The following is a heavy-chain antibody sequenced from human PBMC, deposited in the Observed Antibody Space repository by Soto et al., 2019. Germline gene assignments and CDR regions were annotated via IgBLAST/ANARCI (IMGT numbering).Heavy chain of an antibody. V-gene: IGHV3-74*01. Sequence: GGSLRLYCAASGFIFKMYWMHWVRQSPGKGLVWISRIYNDGSYTDYADSVKGRFTISRDNVNDTLYLQMNNLRAEDSGLYYCTRGPRPISTGTGAYWGQGTQVTVSS. CDR1: GFIFKMYW. J-gene: IGHJ4*02. CDR3: TRGPRPISTGTGAY. CDR2: IYNDGSYT. D-gene: IGHD3-10*01.